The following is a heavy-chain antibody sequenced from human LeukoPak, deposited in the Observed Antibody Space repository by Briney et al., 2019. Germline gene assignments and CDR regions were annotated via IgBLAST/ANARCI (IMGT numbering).Heavy chain of an antibody. Sequence: GGSLRLSCAASGFTFSSYAMSWVRQAPGKGLEWVSAIRGSGGSTYYADSVKGRFTISRDNSKNTLYLQMNSLRADDTAVYYCAKVELWLVFDYWGQGTLVTVSS. CDR1: GFTFSSYA. CDR2: IRGSGGST. J-gene: IGHJ4*02. V-gene: IGHV3-23*01. D-gene: IGHD6-19*01. CDR3: AKVELWLVFDY.